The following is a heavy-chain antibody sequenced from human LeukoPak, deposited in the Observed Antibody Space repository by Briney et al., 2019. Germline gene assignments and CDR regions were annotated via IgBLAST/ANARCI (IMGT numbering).Heavy chain of an antibody. J-gene: IGHJ3*02. CDR2: IFHGGNT. Sequence: PSETLSPTCTVSGDSITSSAFYWGWIRQAPGKGLEWIGNIFHGGNTHYNPSLKSRVSISVDRSKNQVSLNLSSVTAADTAVYYCARSKRFLEWLPIYRNDAFDIWGQGTMVTVSS. V-gene: IGHV4-39*01. D-gene: IGHD3-3*01. CDR1: GDSITSSAFY. CDR3: ARSKRFLEWLPIYRNDAFDI.